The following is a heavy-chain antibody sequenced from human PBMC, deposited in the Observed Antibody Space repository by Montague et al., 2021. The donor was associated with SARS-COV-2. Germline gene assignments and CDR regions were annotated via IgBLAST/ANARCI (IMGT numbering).Heavy chain of an antibody. CDR1: GGSISSSSYF. J-gene: IGHJ4*02. V-gene: IGHV4-39*01. D-gene: IGHD4-17*01. CDR3: ARHLNYRDYGGDDY. CDR2: IYYSGGT. Sequence: SXTLSLTCSVSGGSISSSSYFWGWIRQPPGKGPEWIGRIYYSGGTYSNSSLKSRVTISADTSKNQFSLKLSSVTAADTAVYYCARHLNYRDYGGDDYGGQGTLVTVSS.